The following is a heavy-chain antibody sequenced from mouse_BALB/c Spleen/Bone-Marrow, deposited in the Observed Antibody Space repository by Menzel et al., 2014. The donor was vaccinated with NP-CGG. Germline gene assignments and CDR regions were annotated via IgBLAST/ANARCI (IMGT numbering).Heavy chain of an antibody. CDR2: INPSTGGT. Sequence: QVQLQQSGAELVKPGASAKLSCKASGYTFTSYYMYWVKQRPGQGLEWIGEINPSTGGTNFNEKFKSKATLTVDKSSSTAYMQLSSLTSEDSAVYYCTRSGTSWLRRSWYFDVWGAGTTVTVSS. V-gene: IGHV1S81*02. J-gene: IGHJ1*01. CDR1: GYTFTSYY. CDR3: TRSGTSWLRRSWYFDV. D-gene: IGHD2-2*01.